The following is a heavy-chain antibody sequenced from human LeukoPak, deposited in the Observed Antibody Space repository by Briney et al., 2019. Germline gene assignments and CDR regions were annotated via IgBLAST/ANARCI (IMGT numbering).Heavy chain of an antibody. CDR2: IYYSVRT. V-gene: IGHV4-59*11. Sequence: SETLSLTCSVSGASISSHYWSWIRQPPGKGLEWIGYIYYSVRTNYNPSLKSRVAISVDMPNNQFSLKMSSVTAADMAVYYCASGSSWFPYFDYWGQGTLVTVSS. J-gene: IGHJ4*02. D-gene: IGHD6-13*01. CDR1: GASISSHY. CDR3: ASGSSWFPYFDY.